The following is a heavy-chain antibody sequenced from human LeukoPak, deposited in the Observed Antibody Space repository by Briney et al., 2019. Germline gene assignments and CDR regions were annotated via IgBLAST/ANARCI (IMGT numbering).Heavy chain of an antibody. CDR1: GFTFSNHA. V-gene: IGHV3-23*01. J-gene: IGHJ4*02. D-gene: IGHD3-10*01. CDR3: AKYTSGTSYRGLDQ. Sequence: PGGSLRLSCAASGFTFSNHAMSWGRQAPGKGLEWVSAISGSGISTYYSDSVKGRFTISRDSSRNTVDLQMNSLRAEDTAVYSCAKYTSGTSYRGLDQWGQGTLVTVSS. CDR2: ISGSGIST.